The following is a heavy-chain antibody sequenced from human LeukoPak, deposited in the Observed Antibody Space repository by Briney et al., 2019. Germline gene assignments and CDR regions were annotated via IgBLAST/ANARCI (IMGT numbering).Heavy chain of an antibody. CDR2: ISSSGTTI. V-gene: IGHV3-11*01. Sequence: PGGSLRLSCAASGFTFSDYYMSWIRQAPGKGLEWVSYISSSGTTIYYADYVKGRFTISRDNAKNSLYLQMNSLRAEDTAVDYCARDSAAYYDILTGYGDKGWFDPWGQGTLVTVSS. CDR1: GFTFSDYY. J-gene: IGHJ5*02. D-gene: IGHD3-9*01. CDR3: ARDSAAYYDILTGYGDKGWFDP.